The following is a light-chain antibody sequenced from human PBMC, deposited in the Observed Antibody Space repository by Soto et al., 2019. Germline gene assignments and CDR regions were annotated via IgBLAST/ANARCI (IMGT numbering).Light chain of an antibody. V-gene: IGLV2-8*01. J-gene: IGLJ1*01. CDR3: SSYAGTNNLLYV. CDR1: SSDVGAYNY. CDR2: EVS. Sequence: QSVLTQPPSAFGSPGQSVTISCSGTSSDVGAYNYVSWYQQHPGKAPRLLIYEVSQRPSGVPDRFSGSKSANTASLTVSGLQPEDEADYYCSSYAGTNNLLYVFGTGTKVTVL.